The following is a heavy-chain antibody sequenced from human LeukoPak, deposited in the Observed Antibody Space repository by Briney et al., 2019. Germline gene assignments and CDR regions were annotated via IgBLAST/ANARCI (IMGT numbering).Heavy chain of an antibody. CDR3: ASHRYDWNYSFVY. J-gene: IGHJ4*02. CDR1: GGSISSSNW. V-gene: IGHV4-4*02. CDR2: IYHSGCT. Sequence: SGTLSLTCAVSGGSISSSNWWSWVGPPPGKGLAWVGEIYHSGCTNYNPSIKRRVTISVYKSKNQFSLKLSSVTAADTAVYYCASHRYDWNYSFVYWGQGTLVTVSS. D-gene: IGHD1-7*01.